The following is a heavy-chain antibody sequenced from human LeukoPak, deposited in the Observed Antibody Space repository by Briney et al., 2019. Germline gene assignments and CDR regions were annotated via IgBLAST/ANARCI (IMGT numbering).Heavy chain of an antibody. D-gene: IGHD2-15*01. CDR1: GGTFSSYA. V-gene: IGHV1-69*13. J-gene: IGHJ5*02. CDR2: IIPIFGTA. CDR3: ARDIPNCSGGSCYSGWFDP. Sequence: ASVKVSCKASGGTFSSYAISWVRQAPGQGLEWMGGIIPIFGTANYAQKFQGRVTITADESTSTAYMELSSLRSEDTAVYYCARDIPNCSGGSCYSGWFDPWGQGTLVTVSS.